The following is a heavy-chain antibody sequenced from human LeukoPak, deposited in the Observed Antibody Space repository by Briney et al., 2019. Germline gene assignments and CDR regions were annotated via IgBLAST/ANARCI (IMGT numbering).Heavy chain of an antibody. CDR1: GFRFSIYW. D-gene: IGHD2-2*01. CDR2: TKAVGNEK. Sequence: PGGSLRLSCAASGFRFSIYWMRWVRHPPGKWLEWVANTKAVGNEKNHVDSVKGRFTISRDNAKSTLYLQMNSLRAEDTAVYYCARKHSSPRTFDYWGHGTLVTVSS. CDR3: ARKHSSPRTFDY. V-gene: IGHV3-7*03. J-gene: IGHJ4*03.